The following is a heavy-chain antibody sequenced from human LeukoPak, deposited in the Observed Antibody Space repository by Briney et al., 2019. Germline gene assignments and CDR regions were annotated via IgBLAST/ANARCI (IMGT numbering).Heavy chain of an antibody. CDR2: ISTSGNTI. D-gene: IGHD5-18*01. CDR3: ARDGTGYSFDS. Sequence: GGSLRLSCAASGFSFISYEMNWVRQAPGKGLEWVSCISTSGNTIYYADSVKGRFTVSRDNARNSLFLQLNSLRAEDTAVYYCARDGTGYSFDSWGQGTLVAVSS. CDR1: GFSFISYE. J-gene: IGHJ4*02. V-gene: IGHV3-48*03.